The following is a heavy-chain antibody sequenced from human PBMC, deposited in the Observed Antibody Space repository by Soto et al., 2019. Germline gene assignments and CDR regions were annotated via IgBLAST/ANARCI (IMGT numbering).Heavy chain of an antibody. Sequence: GGSLRLSCVASGFTFRSYWMHWVRQAPGKGLEWVAVISYDGSNKYYADSVKGRFTISRDNSKNTLYLQMNSLRAEDTAVYYCAKPYYYDSSGPSPFDYWGQGTLVTVSS. CDR1: GFTFRSYW. D-gene: IGHD3-22*01. CDR2: ISYDGSNK. J-gene: IGHJ4*02. V-gene: IGHV3-30*18. CDR3: AKPYYYDSSGPSPFDY.